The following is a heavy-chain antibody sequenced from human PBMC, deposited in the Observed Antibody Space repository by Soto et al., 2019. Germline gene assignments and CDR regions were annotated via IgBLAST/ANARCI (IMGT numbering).Heavy chain of an antibody. J-gene: IGHJ4*02. CDR2: IYYNDDR. D-gene: IGHD5-12*01. CDR1: GFSFTTAGVA. Sequence: GPTLVNPTQTLTLTCTFSGFSFTTAGVAVGWIRQTPGGALEWLTLIYYNDDRRFSPSLKTRLTITGDTSKNQVVLSLTNVDPGDTATYFCARSDGGYEIIYFDFWGQGIPVTVS. V-gene: IGHV2-5*01. CDR3: ARSDGGYEIIYFDF.